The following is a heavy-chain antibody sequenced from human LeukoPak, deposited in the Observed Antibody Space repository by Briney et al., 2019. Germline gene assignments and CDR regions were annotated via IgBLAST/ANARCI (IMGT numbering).Heavy chain of an antibody. D-gene: IGHD3-22*01. CDR2: ISDSGGRT. J-gene: IGHJ4*02. CDR3: AKRGVVIRVILVGFHKEAYYFDS. V-gene: IGHV3-23*01. Sequence: PGGSLRLSCAVSGITLSNYGMSWVRQAPGKGLEWVAGISDSGGRTNYADSVKGRFTISRDNPKNTLYLQMNSLRVEYTAVYCCAKRGVVIRVILVGFHKEAYYFDSWGQGALVTVSS. CDR1: GITLSNYG.